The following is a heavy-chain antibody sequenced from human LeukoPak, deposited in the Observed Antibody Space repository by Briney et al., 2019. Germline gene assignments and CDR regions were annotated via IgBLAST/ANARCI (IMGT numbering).Heavy chain of an antibody. CDR1: GYTFTSYG. CDR2: ISAYNGNT. D-gene: IGHD5-18*01. V-gene: IGHV1-18*01. Sequence: GASVKVSCKASGYTFTSYGISWERQAPGQGLEWMGWISAYNGNTNYAQKLQGRVTMTTDTSTSTAYMELRSLRSDDTAVYYCARDRRGYSYGYFDYWGQGTLVTVSS. J-gene: IGHJ4*02. CDR3: ARDRRGYSYGYFDY.